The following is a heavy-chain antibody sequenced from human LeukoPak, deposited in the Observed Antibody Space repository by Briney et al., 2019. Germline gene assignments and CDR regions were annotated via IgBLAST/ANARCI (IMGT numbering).Heavy chain of an antibody. J-gene: IGHJ4*02. D-gene: IGHD2-2*01. CDR1: GYSFTSYW. V-gene: IGHV5-51*01. CDR3: ARHLGYCSSTSCYPYFDY. CDR2: IYPGDSDT. Sequence: KVGESLKISCKGSGYSFTSYWIGWVRQVPGKGLEWMGIIYPGDSDTRYSPSFQGQVTISADKSINTAYLQLNSLKASDTAMYYCARHLGYCSSTSCYPYFDYWGQGTLVTVSS.